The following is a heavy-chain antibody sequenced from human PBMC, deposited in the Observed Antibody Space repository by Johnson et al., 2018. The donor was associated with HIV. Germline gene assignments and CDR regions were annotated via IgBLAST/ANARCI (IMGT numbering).Heavy chain of an antibody. D-gene: IGHD1-7*01. J-gene: IGHJ3*02. Sequence: QMQLVESGGGVVQSGGSLRLSCTASGFTFSNYGIHWVRQTPGKGLEWVAFIRSDESNKYYADSVKGRFTISRDNSKSTVYLHMTSLRTEDAALYYCAKLIGNWNYDEEASRDFDIWGQGTMVTVSS. CDR1: GFTFSNYG. CDR3: AKLIGNWNYDEEASRDFDI. CDR2: IRSDESNK. V-gene: IGHV3-30*02.